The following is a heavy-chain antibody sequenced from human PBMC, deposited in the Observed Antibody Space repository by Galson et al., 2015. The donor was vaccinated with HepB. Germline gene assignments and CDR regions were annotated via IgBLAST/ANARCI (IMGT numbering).Heavy chain of an antibody. D-gene: IGHD1-14*01. CDR1: GFTFRSYW. Sequence: SLRLSCAASGFTFRSYWMSWVRQAPGKGLEWVANINQGGGEKNYVDSVRGRFTISRDNARNSLYLQMNSLRAEDTAVYYCAADPELGIATSHICGQGTVVTVSS. CDR3: AADPELGIATSHI. V-gene: IGHV3-7*01. J-gene: IGHJ3*02. CDR2: INQGGGEK.